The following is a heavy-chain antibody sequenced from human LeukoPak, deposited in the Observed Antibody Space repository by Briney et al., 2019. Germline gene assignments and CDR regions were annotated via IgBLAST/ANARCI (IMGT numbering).Heavy chain of an antibody. CDR2: IYSGGST. Sequence: PGGSLRLSCAASGFTVSSNYMSWVRQAPGKGLEWVSVIYSGGSTYYADSVKGRFTISRDNSKNTLYLQMNSLRAEDTAVYYCARDRGYSYGDYYFDYWGQGTLVTVSS. V-gene: IGHV3-66*01. CDR3: ARDRGYSYGDYYFDY. J-gene: IGHJ4*02. D-gene: IGHD5-18*01. CDR1: GFTVSSNY.